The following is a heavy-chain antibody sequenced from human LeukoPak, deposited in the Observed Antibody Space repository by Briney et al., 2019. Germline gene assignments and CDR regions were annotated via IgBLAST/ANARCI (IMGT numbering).Heavy chain of an antibody. Sequence: SETLSLTCTVSGGSISSYYWSWIRQPPGKGLEWIGYIYYSGSTNYNPSLKSRVTISVDTSKNQFSLKLSSVTAADTAVYYCARDPSSSWNGDYYYYGMDVWGQGTTVTVSS. CDR2: IYYSGST. D-gene: IGHD6-13*01. CDR3: ARDPSSSWNGDYYYYGMDV. J-gene: IGHJ6*02. CDR1: GGSISSYY. V-gene: IGHV4-59*12.